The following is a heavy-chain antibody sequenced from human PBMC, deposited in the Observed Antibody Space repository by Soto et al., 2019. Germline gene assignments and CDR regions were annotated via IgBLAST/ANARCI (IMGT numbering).Heavy chain of an antibody. J-gene: IGHJ6*02. CDR1: GGSITSSFY. V-gene: IGHV4-39*01. Sequence: QLQLQESGPGLVKPSETLSLSCTVSGGSITSSFYWGWIRQPPGKGLEWIGSIYGTGNTYYNPSLKGRVTISADTSKNQFSLNLISVTAADRAVYYCRGSNRYRTDVWGQGATVTVSS. D-gene: IGHD6-13*01. CDR2: IYGTGNT. CDR3: RGSNRYRTDV.